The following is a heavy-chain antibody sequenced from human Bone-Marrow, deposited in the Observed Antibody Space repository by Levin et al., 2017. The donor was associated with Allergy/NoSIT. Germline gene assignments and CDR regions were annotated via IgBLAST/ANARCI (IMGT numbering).Heavy chain of an antibody. D-gene: IGHD6-19*01. CDR3: AKDHPSSGWPAFDS. CDR2: VNNGGNA. Sequence: LPGGSLRLSCAASGFTFSRFAISWVRQAPGRGLEWVASVNNGGNAYYGDSVKGRFTVSRDNFRNTLDLHMSSLRDEDTALYYCAKDHPSSGWPAFDSWGQGTLVTVSS. J-gene: IGHJ4*02. CDR1: GFTFSRFA. V-gene: IGHV3-23*01.